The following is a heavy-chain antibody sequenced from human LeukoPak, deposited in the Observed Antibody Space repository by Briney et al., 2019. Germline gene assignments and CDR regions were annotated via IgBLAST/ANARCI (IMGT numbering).Heavy chain of an antibody. Sequence: PSETLSLTCTVSGYSISSGYYWGWIRQPPGKGLEWIGSIYHSGSTYYNPSLKSRVTISVDTSKNQFSLKLSSVTAADTAVYYCARAAQMYSSGYYFPGWGQGTLVTVSS. J-gene: IGHJ4*02. V-gene: IGHV4-38-2*02. CDR1: GYSISSGYY. D-gene: IGHD3-22*01. CDR2: IYHSGST. CDR3: ARAAQMYSSGYYFPG.